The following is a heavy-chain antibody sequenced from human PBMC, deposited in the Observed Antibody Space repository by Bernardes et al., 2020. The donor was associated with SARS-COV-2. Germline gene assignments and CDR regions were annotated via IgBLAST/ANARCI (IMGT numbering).Heavy chain of an antibody. J-gene: IGHJ2*01. CDR1: GGSVRSGDYY. CDR3: ARVNLGEIVVRPASRLTFDL. V-gene: IGHV4-30-4*01. D-gene: IGHD2-2*01. CDR2: ISDSGRT. Sequence: SETLSLTCTVSGGSVRSGDYYWSWVRQPPGKGLEWIGYISDSGRTYYNPSLESRVTISIDTSKNQFSLRLSSVTAADTAMYFCARVNLGEIVVRPASRLTFDLWGRGTLVTVSS.